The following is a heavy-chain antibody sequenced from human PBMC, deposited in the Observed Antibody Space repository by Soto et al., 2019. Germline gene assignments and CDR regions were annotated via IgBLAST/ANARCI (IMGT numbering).Heavy chain of an antibody. CDR1: GYTFTRYA. CDR3: ARDPSTIFGVVTTFDY. D-gene: IGHD3-3*01. Sequence: ASVKVSCKASGYTFTRYAMHWVRQAPGQRLEWMGWINAGNGNTKYSQKFQGRVTITRDTSASTAYMELSSLRSEDTAVYYCARDPSTIFGVVTTFDYWGQGTLVTVSS. V-gene: IGHV1-3*01. J-gene: IGHJ4*02. CDR2: INAGNGNT.